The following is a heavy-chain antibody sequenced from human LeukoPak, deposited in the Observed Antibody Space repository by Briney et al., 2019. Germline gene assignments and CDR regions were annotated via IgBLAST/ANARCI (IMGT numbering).Heavy chain of an antibody. D-gene: IGHD3-22*01. CDR3: ARCPTRFVGYYLNFDC. CDR1: GGSFSGYY. CDR2: IYYSGST. Sequence: PSETLSLTCAVYGGSFSGYYWSWIRQPPGKGLEWVGYIYYSGSTNYNPSLKSRVTITVDTSKNQFSLKLSSVTAADTAVYYCARCPTRFVGYYLNFDCWGQGTLVTVSS. V-gene: IGHV4-59*01. J-gene: IGHJ4*02.